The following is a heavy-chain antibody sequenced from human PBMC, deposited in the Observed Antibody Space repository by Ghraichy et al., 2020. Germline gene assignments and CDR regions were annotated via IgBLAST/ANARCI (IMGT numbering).Heavy chain of an antibody. Sequence: GGSLRLSCAASGFTFSPYWMCWVRQAPGKGLVWVSHIKGDGSTTYAASVKGRFTISRDNAKNTLYLQMNSLRAEDTAVYYCARDRGYPDSFDIWGQGTMVTVSS. V-gene: IGHV3-74*03. CDR1: GFTFSPYW. CDR2: IKGDGST. D-gene: IGHD3-10*01. CDR3: ARDRGYPDSFDI. J-gene: IGHJ3*02.